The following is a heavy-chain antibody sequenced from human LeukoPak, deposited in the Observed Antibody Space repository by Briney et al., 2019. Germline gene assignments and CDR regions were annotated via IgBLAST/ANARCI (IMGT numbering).Heavy chain of an antibody. D-gene: IGHD2-2*02. Sequence: SVKVSCKASGGTFSGYAISWVRQAPGQGLEWMGGIIPIFGTANYAQKFQGRVTITADESTSTAYMELSSLRSEDTAVYYCARDLTPYCSSTSCDIWVFDYWGQGTLVTVSS. V-gene: IGHV1-69*01. CDR1: GGTFSGYA. CDR3: ARDLTPYCSSTSCDIWVFDY. J-gene: IGHJ4*02. CDR2: IIPIFGTA.